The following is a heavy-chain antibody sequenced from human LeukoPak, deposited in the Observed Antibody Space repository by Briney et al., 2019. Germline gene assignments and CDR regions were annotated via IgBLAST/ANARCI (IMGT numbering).Heavy chain of an antibody. V-gene: IGHV3-23*01. Sequence: GGSLRLSCVASGLTFTRYAMSWVRQAPGKGLEWVSGISGGSTFYADSVKGRFTISRDNSKNTLYLQMNSLRAEDTAVYYCAKELGFYYDRVDYWGQGTLVTVSS. CDR1: GLTFTRYA. J-gene: IGHJ4*02. D-gene: IGHD3-22*01. CDR2: ISGGST. CDR3: AKELGFYYDRVDY.